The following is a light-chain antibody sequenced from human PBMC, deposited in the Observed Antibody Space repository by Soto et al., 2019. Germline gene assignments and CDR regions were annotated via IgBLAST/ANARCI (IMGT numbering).Light chain of an antibody. CDR1: QSVSSN. Sequence: EIVMPQSPATLSVSPGERATLSCRASQSVSSNLAWYQQKPGQAPRLLIYGASTRATGIPARFSGSGSGTEFTLTISSLQSEDFAVYYCQQYNNWPPDGTFGQGTKVEIK. V-gene: IGKV3-15*01. J-gene: IGKJ1*01. CDR2: GAS. CDR3: QQYNNWPPDGT.